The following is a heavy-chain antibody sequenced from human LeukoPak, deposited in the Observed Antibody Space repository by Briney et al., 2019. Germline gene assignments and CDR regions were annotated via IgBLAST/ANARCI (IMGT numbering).Heavy chain of an antibody. D-gene: IGHD1-26*01. CDR1: AFSLNAYN. J-gene: IGHJ4*02. V-gene: IGHV3-21*04. CDR3: VRDRGTYRPIDY. CDR2: ISYTGTYT. Sequence: GGSLRLSCAASAFSLNAYNMNWVRQAPGKGLEWVSSISYTGTYTYYADSVKGRFTISRDNAQNSLYLQMNSLRAEDTAIYYCVRDRGTYRPIDYWGQGTLVTASS.